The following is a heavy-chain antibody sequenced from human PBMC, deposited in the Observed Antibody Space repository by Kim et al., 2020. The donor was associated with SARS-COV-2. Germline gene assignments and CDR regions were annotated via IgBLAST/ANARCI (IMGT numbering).Heavy chain of an antibody. J-gene: IGHJ4*02. CDR3: AKYLYFGDGYNFDF. CDR1: GFTFSSFA. Sequence: GGSLRLSCAASGFTFSSFAMSWVRQAPEKELEWVSSISFSDGSTYYADSVKGRFTISRDNSKNTLYLQMNSLRAEDTAVYYCAKYLYFGDGYNFDFWCQG. V-gene: IGHV3-23*01. CDR2: ISFSDGST. D-gene: IGHD3-3*01.